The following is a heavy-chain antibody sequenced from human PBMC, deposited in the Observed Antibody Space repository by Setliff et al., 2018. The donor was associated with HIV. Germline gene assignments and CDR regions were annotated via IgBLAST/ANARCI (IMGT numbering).Heavy chain of an antibody. D-gene: IGHD3-10*01. CDR3: ARDNSYYYGSGSHYWYGMDV. Sequence: KPSETLSLTCTVSGGSINSGSYYWNWIRQPAGKGLEWIGHIFASGSTNYNPSLKSRVTMSVDTSKNQFSLKLNSLIAADTAVYYCARDNSYYYGSGSHYWYGMDVWGQGTTVTVSS. CDR1: GGSINSGSYY. CDR2: IFASGST. V-gene: IGHV4-61*09. J-gene: IGHJ6*01.